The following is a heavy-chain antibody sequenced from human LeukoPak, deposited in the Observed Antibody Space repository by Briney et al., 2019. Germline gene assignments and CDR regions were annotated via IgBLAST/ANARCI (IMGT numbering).Heavy chain of an antibody. V-gene: IGHV4-59*08. CDR1: GGSISTYY. Sequence: SETLSLTCTVSGGSISTYYWSWIRQPPGKGLEWIGYIYYSGSTNYNPSLKSRVTISVDTSKNQFPLRLSSVTAADTAVYYCARHMAAAGISVDAFDIWGQGTMVTVS. J-gene: IGHJ3*02. D-gene: IGHD6-13*01. CDR2: IYYSGST. CDR3: ARHMAAAGISVDAFDI.